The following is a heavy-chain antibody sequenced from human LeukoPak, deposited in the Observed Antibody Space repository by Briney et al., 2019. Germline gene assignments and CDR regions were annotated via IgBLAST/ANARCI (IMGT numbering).Heavy chain of an antibody. Sequence: GGSLRLSCAASGFTFSSYGMHWVRQAPGKGLEWVAVISYDGSNKYYADSVKGRFTISRDNAENSLYLQMNSLKAEDTAVYYCATPRVFDYWGQGALVIVSS. J-gene: IGHJ4*02. V-gene: IGHV3-30*03. CDR3: ATPRVFDY. CDR2: ISYDGSNK. CDR1: GFTFSSYG.